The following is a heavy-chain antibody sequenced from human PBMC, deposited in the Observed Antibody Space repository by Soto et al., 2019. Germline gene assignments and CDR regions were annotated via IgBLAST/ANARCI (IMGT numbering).Heavy chain of an antibody. D-gene: IGHD6-13*01. CDR3: ASLIAAAGPPHSPRYYYGMDV. CDR1: GGTFSSYA. J-gene: IGHJ6*02. Sequence: AASVKVSCKASGGTFSSYAISWVRQAPGQGLESMGGIIPIFGTADYAQKFQGRVTITADESTSTAYMELSSLRSEDTAVYYCASLIAAAGPPHSPRYYYGMDVWGQGTTVTVSS. CDR2: IIPIFGTA. V-gene: IGHV1-69*13.